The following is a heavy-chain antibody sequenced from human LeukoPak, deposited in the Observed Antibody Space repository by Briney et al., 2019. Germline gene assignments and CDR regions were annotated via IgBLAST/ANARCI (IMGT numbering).Heavy chain of an antibody. J-gene: IGHJ3*02. V-gene: IGHV3-23*01. D-gene: IGHD1-26*01. Sequence: GGSLRLFCAGFGFTFSKYSLSLVRQAPGKGLGWVSAISGSGGSTYYADSVKGRFTISRDNSKNTLYLQMNSLRAEDTAVYYCAKFGTVLRGSYPDIWGQGTMVTVSS. CDR2: ISGSGGST. CDR3: AKFGTVLRGSYPDI. CDR1: GFTFSKYS.